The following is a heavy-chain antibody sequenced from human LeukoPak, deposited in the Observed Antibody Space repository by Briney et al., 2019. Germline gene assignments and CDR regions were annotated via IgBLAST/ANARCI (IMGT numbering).Heavy chain of an antibody. V-gene: IGHV1-69*01. D-gene: IGHD6-6*01. J-gene: IGHJ5*02. CDR2: TIPIFGTT. CDR1: GGTFSSYA. CDR3: ARQVEYSSSDNWFDP. Sequence: GASVKVSCTASGGTFSSYAISWVRQAPGQGLEWMGGTIPIFGTTNYAQKFQGRVTITADESTSTAYMELSSLRSEDTAVYYCARQVEYSSSDNWFDPWGQGTLVTVSS.